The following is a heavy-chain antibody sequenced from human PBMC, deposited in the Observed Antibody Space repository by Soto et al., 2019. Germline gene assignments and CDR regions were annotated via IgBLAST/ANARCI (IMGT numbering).Heavy chain of an antibody. J-gene: IGHJ4*02. CDR3: ARDDYYDFWHFDY. D-gene: IGHD3-3*01. V-gene: IGHV1-69*01. CDR1: GGTFSSYA. Sequence: GXSVKVSCKASGGTFSSYAISWVRQAPGQGLEWMGGIIPIFGTANYAQKFQGRVTITADESTSTAYMELSSLRSEDTAVYYCARDDYYDFWHFDYWGQGTLVTASS. CDR2: IIPIFGTA.